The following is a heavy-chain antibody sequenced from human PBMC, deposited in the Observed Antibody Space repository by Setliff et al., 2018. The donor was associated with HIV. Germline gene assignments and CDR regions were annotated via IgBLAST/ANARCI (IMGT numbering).Heavy chain of an antibody. V-gene: IGHV4-4*08. CDR2: VNSRGYT. CDR3: ARDRLDGHDTSGYYYAY. J-gene: IGHJ4*02. CDR1: GGSISGHY. Sequence: PSETLSLTCTVSGGSISGHYWSWIRQPPGRGLEWIGRVNSRGYTEYNPSFKSRVTISVDTSKNQFSLKLSSVTAADTAVYYCARDRLDGHDTSGYYYAYWGQGTLVTVSS. D-gene: IGHD3-22*01.